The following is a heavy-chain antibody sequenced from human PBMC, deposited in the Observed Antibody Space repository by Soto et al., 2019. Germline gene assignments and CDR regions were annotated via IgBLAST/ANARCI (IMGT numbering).Heavy chain of an antibody. Sequence: EVQLVESGGGLVQPGGSLRLSCAASGFTFSSYSMNWVRQAPGKRLEWVSYISSSSSTIYYADSVKGRFTISRDNAKNSLYLQMNSLRAEDTAVYYCARAAIWGSYRYTDYFDYWGQGTLVTVSS. CDR3: ARAAIWGSYRYTDYFDY. CDR1: GFTFSSYS. V-gene: IGHV3-48*01. J-gene: IGHJ4*02. CDR2: ISSSSSTI. D-gene: IGHD3-16*02.